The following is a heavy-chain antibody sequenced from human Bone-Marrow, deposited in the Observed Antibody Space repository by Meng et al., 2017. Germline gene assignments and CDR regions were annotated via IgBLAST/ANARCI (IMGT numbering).Heavy chain of an antibody. CDR1: GFTLNKYG. J-gene: IGHJ5*02. CDR2: ISYDGNDK. CDR3: AGVLRFRNWFDP. Sequence: QVQLVESGGGVVQPGRSLRLSCTASGFTLNKYGIHWVRQTPGKGLEWVAVISYDGNDKYYTDSVKGRFTISRDNSKNTLDLQMNSLRNEDTAVYYCAGVLRFRNWFDPWGQGTLVTVSS. V-gene: IGHV3-30*03. D-gene: IGHD4-17*01.